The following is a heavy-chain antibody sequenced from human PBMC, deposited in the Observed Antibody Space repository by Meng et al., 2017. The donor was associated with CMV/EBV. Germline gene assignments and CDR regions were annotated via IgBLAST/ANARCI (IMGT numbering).Heavy chain of an antibody. J-gene: IGHJ6*02. CDR1: GFTVSSNY. D-gene: IGHD3-16*02. CDR2: ISGSGGST. Sequence: GESLKISCAASGFTVSSNYMSWVRQAPGKGLEWVSAISGSGGSTYYADSVKGRFTISRDNSKNTLYLQMNSLRAEDTAVYYCAKGSFMITFGGVIARYGMDVWGQGTTVTVSS. CDR3: AKGSFMITFGGVIARYGMDV. V-gene: IGHV3-23*01.